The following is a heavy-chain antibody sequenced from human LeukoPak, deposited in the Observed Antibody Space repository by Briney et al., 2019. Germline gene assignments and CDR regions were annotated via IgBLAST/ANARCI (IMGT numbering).Heavy chain of an antibody. J-gene: IGHJ4*02. V-gene: IGHV4-39*01. D-gene: IGHD1-26*01. CDR1: GGSISSSSYY. Sequence: SETLSLTCTVSGGSISSSSYYWGWIRQPPGNGLEWIGTIYYSGSTYYNPSLKSRVTISVDTSKNQFSLKLSSVTAADAAVYYCARREEEYFDYWGQGTLVTVSS. CDR3: ARREEEYFDY. CDR2: IYYSGST.